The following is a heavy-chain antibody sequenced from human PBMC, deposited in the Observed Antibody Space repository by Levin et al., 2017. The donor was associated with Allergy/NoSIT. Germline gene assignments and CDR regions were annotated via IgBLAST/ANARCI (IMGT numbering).Heavy chain of an antibody. D-gene: IGHD6-13*01. CDR3: TTGLSIAAAGKRYFQH. CDR1: GFTFSNAW. V-gene: IGHV3-15*01. J-gene: IGHJ1*01. CDR2: IKSKTDGGTT. Sequence: GGSLRLSCAASGFTFSNAWMSWVRQAPGKGLEWVGRIKSKTDGGTTDYAAPVKGRFTISRDDSKNTLYLQMNSLKTEDTAVYYCTTGLSIAAAGKRYFQHWGQGTLVTVSS.